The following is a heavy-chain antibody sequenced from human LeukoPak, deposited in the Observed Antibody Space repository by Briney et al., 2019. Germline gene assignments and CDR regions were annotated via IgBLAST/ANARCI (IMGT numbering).Heavy chain of an antibody. Sequence: ASVKVSCKVSGYTLTELSMHWVGQAPGKGLEWMGGFDPEDGETIYAQKSQGRVTMTEDTSTDTAYMELSSLRSEDTAVYYCATFKGSGSYYNVPYTDYWGQGTLVTVSS. V-gene: IGHV1-24*01. D-gene: IGHD3-10*01. J-gene: IGHJ4*02. CDR3: ATFKGSGSYYNVPYTDY. CDR2: FDPEDGET. CDR1: GYTLTELS.